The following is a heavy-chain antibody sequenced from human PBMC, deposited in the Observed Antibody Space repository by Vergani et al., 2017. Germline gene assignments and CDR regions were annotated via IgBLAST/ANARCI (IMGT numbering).Heavy chain of an antibody. CDR2: INPNSGGT. D-gene: IGHD6-13*01. Sequence: QVQLVQSGAEVKKPGASVKVSCKASGYTFTGYYMHWVRQAPGQGLEWMGWINPNSGGTNYAQKFQGRVTMTRDTSISTAYMELSRLSSVTAADTAVYYCARDGGYSSSWYSDYYYYMDVWGKGTTVTVSS. J-gene: IGHJ6*03. CDR1: GYTFTGYY. CDR3: ARDGGYSSSWYSDYYYYMDV. V-gene: IGHV1-2*02.